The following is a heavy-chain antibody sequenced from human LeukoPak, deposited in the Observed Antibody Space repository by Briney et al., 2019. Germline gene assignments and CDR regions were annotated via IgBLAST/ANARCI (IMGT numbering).Heavy chain of an antibody. CDR3: AKDVRSPLPPGIDY. CDR2: ISVSSGST. V-gene: IGHV3-23*01. D-gene: IGHD3-16*02. CDR1: GFTFSSYG. J-gene: IGHJ4*02. Sequence: GGTLRLSCAASGFTFSSYGMSWVRQAPGKGLEWVSAISVSSGSTYYADSVKGRFTISRDNSKNTLYLQMNSLRAEDTAVYYCAKDVRSPLPPGIDYWGQGTLVTVSS.